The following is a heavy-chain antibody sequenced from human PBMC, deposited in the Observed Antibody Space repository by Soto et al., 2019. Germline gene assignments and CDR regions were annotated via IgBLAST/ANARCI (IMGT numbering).Heavy chain of an antibody. D-gene: IGHD6-19*01. Sequence: QVQLVQSGAEVKKPGSSVKVSCKASGGTFSSCAISWVRQAPGQGLEWMGGIIPIFGTANYAQKFQGRVTIPADESTSTGYMELSSLRSEDTAMYYCSGWYVGYYYYYGMDVWGQGTTVTVSS. CDR2: IIPIFGTA. V-gene: IGHV1-69*12. CDR1: GGTFSSCA. J-gene: IGHJ6*02. CDR3: SGWYVGYYYYYGMDV.